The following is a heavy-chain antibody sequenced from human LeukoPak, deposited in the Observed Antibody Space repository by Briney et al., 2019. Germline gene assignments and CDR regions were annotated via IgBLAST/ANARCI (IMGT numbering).Heavy chain of an antibody. CDR2: TRDKAHSYST. CDR3: GRVIDVTHYHVDV. CDR1: GFTVSDHY. D-gene: IGHD3-22*01. J-gene: IGHJ6*03. V-gene: IGHV3-72*01. Sequence: SGGSLRLSCAASGFTVSDHYMDWVRQAPGKGLEWVGRTRDKAHSYSTEYAASVKGRFTISRDDSKNSLYLQMNSLQTEDAAVYYCGRVIDVTHYHVDVWGTGTTVTVSS.